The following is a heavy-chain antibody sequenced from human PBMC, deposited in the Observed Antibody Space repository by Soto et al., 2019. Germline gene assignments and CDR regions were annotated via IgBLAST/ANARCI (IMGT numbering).Heavy chain of an antibody. CDR3: ARNGVKKVIAALYYYYYMDV. CDR1: GFTFSSHG. CDR2: IWYDGSNK. Sequence: GGSLRLSCAASGFTFSSHGMHWVRQAPGKGLEWVAVIWYDGSNKYYADSVKGRFTISRDNSKNTLYLQMNSLRAEETAVYYCARNGVKKVIAALYYYYYMDVWGKGTTVTVSS. D-gene: IGHD6-25*01. J-gene: IGHJ6*03. V-gene: IGHV3-33*01.